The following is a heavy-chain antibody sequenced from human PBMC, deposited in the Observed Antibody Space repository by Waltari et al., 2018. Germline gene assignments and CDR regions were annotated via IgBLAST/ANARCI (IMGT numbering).Heavy chain of an antibody. D-gene: IGHD3-10*01. CDR2: IYYSGST. J-gene: IGHJ6*03. V-gene: IGHV4-59*01. CDR1: GGSISSYY. CDR3: AREGTLEGYYYYYYMDV. Sequence: QVQLQESGPGLVKPSETLSLTCTVSGGSISSYYWSWIRQPPGKGLEWIGYIYYSGSTNYSPSLKSRVTISVDTSKNQFSLKLSSVTAADTAVYYCAREGTLEGYYYYYYMDVWGKGTTVTVSS.